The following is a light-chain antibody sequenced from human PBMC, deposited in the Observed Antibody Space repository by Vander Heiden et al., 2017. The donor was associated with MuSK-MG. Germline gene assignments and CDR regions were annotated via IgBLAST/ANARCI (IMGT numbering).Light chain of an antibody. CDR2: AAS. Sequence: DIQMTQSPSSLSASVGDRVTITCRASQSISSYLNWYQQKPGKAPKLLIYAASSLQSGVPSRFSGSGSGTDFTLTISSLQPEDFATYSCQQSYSTLQITFGQGTRLEIK. CDR1: QSISSY. CDR3: QQSYSTLQIT. J-gene: IGKJ5*01. V-gene: IGKV1-39*01.